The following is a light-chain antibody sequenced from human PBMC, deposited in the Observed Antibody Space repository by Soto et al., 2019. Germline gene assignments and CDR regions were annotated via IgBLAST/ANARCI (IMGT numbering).Light chain of an antibody. CDR1: QSVSSSS. CDR3: QQRTDRPPWT. J-gene: IGKJ1*01. CDR2: DAS. V-gene: IGKV3D-20*02. Sequence: EIVLTQSPATLSLSPGDIATLSCRAGQSVSSSSLAWYQQKPGQAPRLLIYDASSRATGIPDRFSGSGSGTDFTLSISSLEPEDFAVYYCQQRTDRPPWTFGQGTKVDIK.